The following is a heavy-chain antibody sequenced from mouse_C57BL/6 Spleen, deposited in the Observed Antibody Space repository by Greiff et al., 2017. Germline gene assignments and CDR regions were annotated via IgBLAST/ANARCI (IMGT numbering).Heavy chain of an antibody. Sequence: VQLKESGPELVKPGASVKIPCKASGYTFTDYNMDWVKQSHGKSLEWIGDINPNNGGTIYNQKFKGKATLTVDKSSSTAYMELRSLTSEDTAVYDCARGGLCYYGSSRYAMDYWGQGTSVTVSS. CDR2: INPNNGGT. CDR1: GYTFTDYN. CDR3: ARGGLCYYGSSRYAMDY. D-gene: IGHD1-1*01. V-gene: IGHV1-18*01. J-gene: IGHJ4*01.